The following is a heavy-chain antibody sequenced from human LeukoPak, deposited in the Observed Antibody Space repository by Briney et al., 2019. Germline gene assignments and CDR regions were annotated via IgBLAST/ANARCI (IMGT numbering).Heavy chain of an antibody. V-gene: IGHV4-4*02. D-gene: IGHD6-19*01. CDR1: GGSISSSNW. J-gene: IGHJ4*02. Sequence: SETLSLTCAASGGSISSSNWWSWVRQPPGKGLEWIGEIYHSGSTNYNPSLKSRVTISVDKSKNQFSLKLSSVTAADTAVYYCASGVAGNEYYFDYWGQGTLVTVSS. CDR3: ASGVAGNEYYFDY. CDR2: IYHSGST.